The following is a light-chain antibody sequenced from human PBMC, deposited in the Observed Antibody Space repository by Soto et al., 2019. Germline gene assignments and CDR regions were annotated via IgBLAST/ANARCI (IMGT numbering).Light chain of an antibody. CDR1: QSVSSN. CDR3: QQYNNWPGT. V-gene: IGKV3-15*01. CDR2: GAS. Sequence: EIVMTQSPATLSVSPGERATLSCRASQSVSSNLAWHQQKPGQGPRLLIYGASTRATGIPARFSGSGSGTEFTLTISSLQSEDFAVYYCQQYNNWPGTFGQGTKVEIK. J-gene: IGKJ1*01.